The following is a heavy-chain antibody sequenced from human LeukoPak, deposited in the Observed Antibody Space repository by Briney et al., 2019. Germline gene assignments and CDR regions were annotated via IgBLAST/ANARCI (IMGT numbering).Heavy chain of an antibody. CDR2: ISSSSSYI. D-gene: IGHD3-10*01. CDR1: GFTFSSYS. CDR3: ARDPFSSGSY. Sequence: GGSLRLSCAASGFTFSSYSMNWVRQAPGKGLEWVSSISSSSSYIYYADSVKGRFTISRDNAKNSLFLQMNSLRAEDTAVYYCARDPFSSGSYWGQGTLVTVSS. V-gene: IGHV3-21*01. J-gene: IGHJ4*02.